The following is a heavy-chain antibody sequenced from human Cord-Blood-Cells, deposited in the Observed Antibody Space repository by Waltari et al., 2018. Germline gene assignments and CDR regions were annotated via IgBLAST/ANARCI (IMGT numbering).Heavy chain of an antibody. J-gene: IGHJ4*02. CDR1: GGTFSSYA. CDR2: IIPIFGTA. Sequence: QVQLVQSGAEVKKPGSSVKVSCKASGGTFSSYAISWVRQAPGQGLEWMGGIIPIFGTANYAQKFQGRVTITADESTSTAYMELSSLRSEDTAVYYCARGQGLLRYSSSWYWDYWGQGTLVTVSS. D-gene: IGHD6-13*01. V-gene: IGHV1-69*01. CDR3: ARGQGLLRYSSSWYWDY.